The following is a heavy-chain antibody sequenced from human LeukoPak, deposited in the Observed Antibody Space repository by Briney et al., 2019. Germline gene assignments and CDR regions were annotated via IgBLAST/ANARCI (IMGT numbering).Heavy chain of an antibody. CDR3: ARENTVNYYYGMDV. CDR2: INPNSGGT. V-gene: IGHV1-2*02. D-gene: IGHD4-17*01. J-gene: IGHJ6*02. CDR1: GGTFSSYA. Sequence: GASVKVSCKASGGTFSSYAISWVRQAPGQGLEWMGWINPNSGGTNYAQKFQGRVTMTRDTSISTAYMELRRLSSDDTAVYYCARENTVNYYYGMDVWGQGTTVTVSS.